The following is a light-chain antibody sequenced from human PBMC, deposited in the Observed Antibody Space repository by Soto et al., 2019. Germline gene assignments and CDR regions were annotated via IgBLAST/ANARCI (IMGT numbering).Light chain of an antibody. CDR1: QSVSSSY. Sequence: EILLTQSPGTLSLSPGQRATLSCRASQSVSSSYLAWYQQKPGQAPRLLIYGASSRATGIPDRFSGSGSGTDFTLNISRLEPEDFAVYYCQQYGSSLLTFGGGTKVEIK. CDR2: GAS. J-gene: IGKJ4*01. V-gene: IGKV3-20*01. CDR3: QQYGSSLLT.